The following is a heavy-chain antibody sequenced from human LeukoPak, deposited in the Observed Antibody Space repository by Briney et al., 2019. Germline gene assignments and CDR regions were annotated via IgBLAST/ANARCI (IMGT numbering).Heavy chain of an antibody. V-gene: IGHV3-30*02. CDR2: IRYDGSNK. Sequence: GGSLRLSCAASGFTFSSYGMHWVRQAPGKGLEWVAFIRYDGSNKYYGDSVKGRFTISRDNSKNTLYVQMNSLRAEDTAVYYCAKDLNMVRGVTPPNWFDPWGQGTLVTVSS. CDR3: AKDLNMVRGVTPPNWFDP. D-gene: IGHD3-10*01. CDR1: GFTFSSYG. J-gene: IGHJ5*02.